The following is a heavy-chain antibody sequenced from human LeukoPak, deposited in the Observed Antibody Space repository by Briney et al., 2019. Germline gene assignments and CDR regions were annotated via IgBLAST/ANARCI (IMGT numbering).Heavy chain of an antibody. CDR3: AKDLIATGRAMAEFDY. D-gene: IGHD5-18*01. J-gene: IGHJ4*02. V-gene: IGHV3-23*01. CDR2: ISGSGGST. CDR1: GFTFSSYA. Sequence: GGSLRLSCAASGFTFSSYAMSWVRQAPGKGLEWVSAISGSGGSTYYADSVKGRFTISRDNSKNTLYLQMNSLRAEDTAVYYCAKDLIATGRAMAEFDYWGQGTLVTVSS.